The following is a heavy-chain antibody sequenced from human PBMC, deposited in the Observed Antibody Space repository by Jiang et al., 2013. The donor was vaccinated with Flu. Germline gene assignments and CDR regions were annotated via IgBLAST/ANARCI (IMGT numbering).Heavy chain of an antibody. V-gene: IGHV4-34*01. CDR3: ARGRPSHWYTGWFDP. Sequence: LLKPSETLSLTCAVLGDSVSDNFWSWFRQSPGKGLEWIGEINHIGSTNYNPSLTGRVTISLDTSENQFSLKLSSTTAADTAMYYYARGRPSHWYTGWFDPWGQGTLVTVSS. J-gene: IGHJ5*02. CDR1: GDSVSDNF. D-gene: IGHD1-26*01. CDR2: INHIGST.